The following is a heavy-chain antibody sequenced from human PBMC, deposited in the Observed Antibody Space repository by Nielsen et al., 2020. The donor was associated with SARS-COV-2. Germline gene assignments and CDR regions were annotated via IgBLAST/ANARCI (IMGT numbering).Heavy chain of an antibody. V-gene: IGHV7-4-1*02. Sequence: ASVKVSCKASGGTFSSYAIGWVRQAPGQGLEWMGWINTNTGNPTYAQGFTGRFVFSLDTSVSTAYLQISSLKAEDTAVYYCASDTIGSNLYGMDVWGQGTTVTVSS. CDR3: ASDTIGSNLYGMDV. D-gene: IGHD3-10*01. J-gene: IGHJ6*02. CDR2: INTNTGNP. CDR1: GGTFSSYA.